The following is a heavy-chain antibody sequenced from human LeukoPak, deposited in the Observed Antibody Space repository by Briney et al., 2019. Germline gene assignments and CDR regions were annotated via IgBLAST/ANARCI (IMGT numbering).Heavy chain of an antibody. D-gene: IGHD3-22*01. Sequence: GGSLRLSCAASGFTFRSYAMSWVRQAPGKGLEWVLAISGSGTSTYYADSVKGRFTISRDNSKNTLYLQMNSLRAEDTAVYYCEGTYYYDSSDGYWGQGTLVTV. J-gene: IGHJ4*02. CDR2: ISGSGTST. CDR1: GFTFRSYA. CDR3: EGTYYYDSSDGY. V-gene: IGHV3-23*01.